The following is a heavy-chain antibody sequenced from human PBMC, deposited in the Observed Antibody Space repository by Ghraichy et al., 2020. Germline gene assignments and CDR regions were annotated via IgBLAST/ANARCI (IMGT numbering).Heavy chain of an antibody. V-gene: IGHV1-2*02. J-gene: IGHJ4*02. Sequence: ASVKVSCKASGYTFTGYYMHWVRQAPGQGLEWMGWINPNSGGTNYAQKFQGRVTMTRDTSISTAYMELSRLRSDDTAVYYCARDVIPYYDSRPRGPGVPFDYWGQGTLVTVSS. D-gene: IGHD3-22*01. CDR1: GYTFTGYY. CDR3: ARDVIPYYDSRPRGPGVPFDY. CDR2: INPNSGGT.